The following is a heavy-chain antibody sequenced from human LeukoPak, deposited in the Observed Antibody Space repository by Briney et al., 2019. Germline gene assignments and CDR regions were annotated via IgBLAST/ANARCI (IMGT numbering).Heavy chain of an antibody. CDR2: IGGSGTRT. V-gene: IGHV3-23*01. D-gene: IGHD2-2*03. Sequence: GGSLRLSCSASGFTFTTYGMNWVRQAPGKGLEWVSGIGGSGTRTYYADSVKGRSTISRDNSKNTLYLQMNSLRDEDTAVYYCAKDSHWILFDDWGQGTLVTVSS. J-gene: IGHJ4*02. CDR3: AKDSHWILFDD. CDR1: GFTFTTYG.